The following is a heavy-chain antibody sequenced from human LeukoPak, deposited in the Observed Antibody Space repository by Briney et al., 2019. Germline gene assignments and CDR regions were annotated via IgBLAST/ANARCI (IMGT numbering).Heavy chain of an antibody. CDR3: ARSHYGDYALNY. J-gene: IGHJ4*02. CDR2: IIPILGIA. D-gene: IGHD4-17*01. V-gene: IGHV1-69*04. Sequence: GASVKVSCKASGGTFSSYAISWVRQAPGQGLEWMGRIIPILGIANYAQKFQGRVTITADKSTSTAYMELSSLRSEDTAVYYCARSHYGDYALNYWGQGTLVTVSS. CDR1: GGTFSSYA.